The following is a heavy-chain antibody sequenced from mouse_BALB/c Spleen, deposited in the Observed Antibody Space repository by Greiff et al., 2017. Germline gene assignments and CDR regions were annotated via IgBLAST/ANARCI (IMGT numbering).Heavy chain of an antibody. CDR3: ARWGGYDVDY. D-gene: IGHD2-2*01. CDR2: INPSSGYT. CDR1: GYTFTSYT. V-gene: IGHV1-4*02. J-gene: IGHJ2*01. Sequence: QVQLKQSAAELARPGASVKMSCKASGYTFTSYTMHWVKQRPGQGLEWIGYINPSSGYTEYNQKFKDKTTLTADKSSSTAYMQLSSLTSEDSAVYYCARWGGYDVDYWGQGTTLTVSS.